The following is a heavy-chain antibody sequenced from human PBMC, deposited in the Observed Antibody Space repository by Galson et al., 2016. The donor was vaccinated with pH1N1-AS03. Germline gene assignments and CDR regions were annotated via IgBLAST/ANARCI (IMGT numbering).Heavy chain of an antibody. J-gene: IGHJ4*02. Sequence: SLRLSCAASGFTFTNYWMTWVRQAPGKGLEWVANIKTDGGDKNYVDSVKGRFIISRDNAKNSLYLQMNSLRAEDTAVYHRARENWSVEYWGQGTLVIVSS. V-gene: IGHV3-7*03. CDR2: IKTDGGDK. D-gene: IGHD1-1*01. CDR3: ARENWSVEY. CDR1: GFTFTNYW.